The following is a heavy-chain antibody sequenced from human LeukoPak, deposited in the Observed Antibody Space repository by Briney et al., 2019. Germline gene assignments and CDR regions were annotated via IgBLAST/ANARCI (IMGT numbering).Heavy chain of an antibody. CDR3: ATDSSSWSYFDY. CDR2: IYYSGST. V-gene: IGHV4-61*01. CDR1: GGSVSSGSYY. Sequence: KSSETLSLTCTVSGGSVSSGSYYWSWIRQPPGKGLEWIGYIYYSGSTNYNPSLKSRVTISVDTSTNQFSLKLSSVTAADTAVYYCATDSSSWSYFDYWGQGTLVTVSS. J-gene: IGHJ4*02. D-gene: IGHD6-13*01.